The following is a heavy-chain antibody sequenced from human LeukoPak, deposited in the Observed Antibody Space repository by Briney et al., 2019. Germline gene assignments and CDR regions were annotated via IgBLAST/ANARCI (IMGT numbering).Heavy chain of an antibody. CDR3: ARTGDRTGYYYYYMDV. CDR2: IYYSGII. CDR1: GDSINSYY. Sequence: SETLSLTCTVSGDSINSYYWSWIRQPPGKGLEWIGNIYYSGIIKYNPSLKSRLTISLDTFKNQVSLKLSSVTAADTAVYYCARTGDRTGYYYYYMDVWGKGTTVTVSS. J-gene: IGHJ6*03. D-gene: IGHD7-27*01. V-gene: IGHV4-59*01.